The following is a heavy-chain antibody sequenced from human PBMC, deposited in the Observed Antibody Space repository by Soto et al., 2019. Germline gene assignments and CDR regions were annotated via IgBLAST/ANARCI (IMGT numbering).Heavy chain of an antibody. D-gene: IGHD3-3*01. J-gene: IGHJ6*02. CDR3: ARDRVAAVVLRFLAWLQYYGMDV. Sequence: ASVKVSCKASGYTFTSYGISWVRQAPGQGLEWMGWISAYNGNTNYAQKLQGRVTMTTDTSTSTAYMELRSLRSDDTAVYYCARDRVAAVVLRFLAWLQYYGMDVWGQGTTVTVSS. CDR1: GYTFTSYG. V-gene: IGHV1-18*04. CDR2: ISAYNGNT.